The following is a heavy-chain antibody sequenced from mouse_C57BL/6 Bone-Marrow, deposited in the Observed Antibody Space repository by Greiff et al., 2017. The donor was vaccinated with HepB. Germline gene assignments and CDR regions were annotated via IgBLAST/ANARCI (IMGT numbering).Heavy chain of an antibody. CDR1: GYTFTSYD. V-gene: IGHV1-85*01. CDR2: IYPRDGST. D-gene: IGHD1-1*01. Sequence: VQLQQSGPELVKPGASVKLSCKASGYTFTSYDINWVKQRPGQGLEWIGWIYPRDGSTKYNEKFKGKATLTVDTSSSTAYMELHSLTSEDSAVYFCARGADYYGSSSFVYWGQGTLVTVSA. CDR3: ARGADYYGSSSFVY. J-gene: IGHJ3*01.